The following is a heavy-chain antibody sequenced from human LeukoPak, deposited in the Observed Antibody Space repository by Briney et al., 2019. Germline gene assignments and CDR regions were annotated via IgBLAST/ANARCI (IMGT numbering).Heavy chain of an antibody. J-gene: IGHJ4*02. CDR1: GFTFSSYA. D-gene: IGHD3-22*01. CDR2: ISSNGGST. CDR3: AKDNYYDSSGYPASFDY. Sequence: GGSLRLSCSASGFTFSSYAMHWVRQAPGKGLEYVSAISSNGGSTYYADSVKGRFTISRDNSKNTLYLQMNSLRAEDTAVYYCAKDNYYDSSGYPASFDYWGQGTLVTVSS. V-gene: IGHV3-64*04.